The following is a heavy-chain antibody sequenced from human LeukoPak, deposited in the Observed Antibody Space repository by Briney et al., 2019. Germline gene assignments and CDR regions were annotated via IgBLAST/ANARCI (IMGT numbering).Heavy chain of an antibody. CDR1: GGSISSYY. CDR2: IYYSGST. CDR3: ARDRGSYRFDY. Sequence: KASETLSLTCTVSGGSISSYYWTWIRQPPGKGLEWIGSIYYSGSTYYSPSLKSRVTISVDTSENQFSLKLNSVTAADTAVYYCARDRGSYRFDYWGQGTLVTVSS. V-gene: IGHV4-38-2*02. D-gene: IGHD1-26*01. J-gene: IGHJ4*02.